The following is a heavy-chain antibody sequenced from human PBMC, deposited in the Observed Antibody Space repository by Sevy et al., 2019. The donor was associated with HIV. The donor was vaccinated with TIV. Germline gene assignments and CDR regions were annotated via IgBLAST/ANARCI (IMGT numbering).Heavy chain of an antibody. V-gene: IGHV3-15*01. D-gene: IGHD3-22*01. Sequence: GGSLRLSCAASGLSFSNAWMAWVRQAPGKGLEWVGRIRSETGGGTTDFAAFAKVKFTISRDDPKNTLYLKMNSLKTEDTAVYYCAIDHRRDGMIVVPFEKWGLGTLVTVSS. J-gene: IGHJ4*02. CDR3: AIDHRRDGMIVVPFEK. CDR1: GLSFSNAW. CDR2: IRSETGGGTT.